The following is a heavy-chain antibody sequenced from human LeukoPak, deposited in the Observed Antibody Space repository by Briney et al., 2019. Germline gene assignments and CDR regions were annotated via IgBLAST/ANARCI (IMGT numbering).Heavy chain of an antibody. CDR1: GGPISSSSYY. CDR2: IYYSGST. J-gene: IGHJ4*02. D-gene: IGHD2-2*01. CDR3: ASPLCSSTSCYETPFDY. V-gene: IGHV4-39*01. Sequence: SETLSLTCTVSGGPISSSSYYWGWIRQPPGKGLEWIGSIYYSGSTYYNPSPKSRVTISVDTSKNQFSLKLSSVTAADTAVYYCASPLCSSTSCYETPFDYWGQGTLVTVSS.